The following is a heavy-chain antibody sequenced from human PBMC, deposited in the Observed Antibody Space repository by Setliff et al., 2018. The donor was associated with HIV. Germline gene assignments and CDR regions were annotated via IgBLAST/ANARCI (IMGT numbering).Heavy chain of an antibody. J-gene: IGHJ4*02. D-gene: IGHD6-19*01. CDR3: ARGPPLGYDDSGSD. CDR2: IYYGGNT. CDR1: SDSIRFYY. Sequence: PSETLSLTCTVSSDSIRFYYWSWIRQPPGKGLEWIGYIYYGGNTDYNPSLKSRVSISVDTSQNQFSLRLSSVTAADTAVYYCARGPPLGYDDSGSDWGQGTLVTVSS. V-gene: IGHV4-59*01.